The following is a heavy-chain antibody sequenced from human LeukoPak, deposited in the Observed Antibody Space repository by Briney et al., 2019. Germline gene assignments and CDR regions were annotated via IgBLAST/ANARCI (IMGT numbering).Heavy chain of an antibody. Sequence: SETLSLTCTVSGDSINSYYYNWIRQPAGKGLEWIGRIYTSGSTNYNPSLKSRVTISLDTSKNQFSLKLSSVTAADTAAYFCAREAGDSSGYYYDKGAFDIWGQGTKVIVSS. V-gene: IGHV4-4*07. D-gene: IGHD3-22*01. CDR3: AREAGDSSGYYYDKGAFDI. CDR1: GDSINSYY. CDR2: IYTSGST. J-gene: IGHJ3*02.